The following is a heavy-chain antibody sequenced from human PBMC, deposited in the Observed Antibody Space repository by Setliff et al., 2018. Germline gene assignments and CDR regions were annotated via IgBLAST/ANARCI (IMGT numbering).Heavy chain of an antibody. Sequence: GASVKVSCKASGYTFTSYGISWVRQAPGQGLEWMGWISAHNGNTNYAQKVQGRVTMTTDTSASTAYMELRSLRSDDTAVYYCARVFGYYDSSGYIGPFDIWGQGTMVTVSS. V-gene: IGHV1-18*01. J-gene: IGHJ3*02. D-gene: IGHD3-22*01. CDR2: ISAHNGNT. CDR3: ARVFGYYDSSGYIGPFDI. CDR1: GYTFTSYG.